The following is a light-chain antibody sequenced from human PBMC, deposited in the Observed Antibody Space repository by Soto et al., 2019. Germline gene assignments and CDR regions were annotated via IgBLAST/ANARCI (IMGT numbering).Light chain of an antibody. Sequence: DIQMTQSPSSVSASVGDRVTITCRASQGIDSWLAWYQQKPGEAPKLLIFTGSLLHSGVPPRFSGSGSGTDFTLTISSLQPEDFATYYCQQYDGYPLTFGGGTKVDIK. J-gene: IGKJ4*01. V-gene: IGKV1-12*01. CDR2: TGS. CDR3: QQYDGYPLT. CDR1: QGIDSW.